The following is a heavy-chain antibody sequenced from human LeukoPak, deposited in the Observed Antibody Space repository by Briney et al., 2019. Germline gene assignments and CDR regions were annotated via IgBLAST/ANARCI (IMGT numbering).Heavy chain of an antibody. Sequence: SGGSLRLSCTTSGFTFSDYYMTWIRQAPGKGLEWVSYISSSGSPIDYADSVKGRFTISRDDAKNSLYLQMSSLRAEDTAVYYCARVFLIVAAGTFDYWGQGTLVTVSS. V-gene: IGHV3-11*01. J-gene: IGHJ4*02. CDR3: ARVFLIVAAGTFDY. CDR2: ISSSGSPI. CDR1: GFTFSDYY. D-gene: IGHD6-13*01.